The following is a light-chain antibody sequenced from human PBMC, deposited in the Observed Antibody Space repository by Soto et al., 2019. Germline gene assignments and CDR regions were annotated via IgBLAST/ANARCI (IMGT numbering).Light chain of an antibody. Sequence: EIVLTQSPGTLSLSPGERATLSCRASHTISSSYLAWYQQKPGQAPRLLMYDTSDRATGIPARFSGSGSGTDFTLTISSLEPEDFAVFYCQQRSIWPWTFGQGTKVDIK. CDR3: QQRSIWPWT. CDR1: HTISSSY. J-gene: IGKJ1*01. CDR2: DTS. V-gene: IGKV3D-20*02.